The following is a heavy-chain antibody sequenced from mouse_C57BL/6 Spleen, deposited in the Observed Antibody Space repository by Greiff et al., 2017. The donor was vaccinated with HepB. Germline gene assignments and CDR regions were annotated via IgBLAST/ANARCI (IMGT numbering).Heavy chain of an antibody. CDR3: ARSLLPFDY. Sequence: QVQLQQPGAELVKPGASVKMSCKASGYTFTSYWITWVKQRPGQGLEWIGDIYPGCGSTNYNEKFKSKATLTVDTSSSTAYMQLSSLTSDDSAVYYCARSLLPFDYWGQGTTLTVSS. J-gene: IGHJ2*01. CDR1: GYTFTSYW. V-gene: IGHV1-55*01. CDR2: IYPGCGST. D-gene: IGHD2-3*01.